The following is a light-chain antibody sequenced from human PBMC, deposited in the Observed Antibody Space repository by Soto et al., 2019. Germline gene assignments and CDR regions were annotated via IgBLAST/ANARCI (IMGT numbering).Light chain of an antibody. CDR3: LQSSSTPQT. J-gene: IGKJ4*01. CDR1: QTIRNF. CDR2: TTS. Sequence: DIQMTQSPSSLSASVGDRVTITCRASQTIRNFLNWYQQKPGTAPRLLIHTTSSLQSGVPARFSGSGSGTDFTLTISSLQPEDFATYYCLQSSSTPQTFGGGTKVEI. V-gene: IGKV1-39*01.